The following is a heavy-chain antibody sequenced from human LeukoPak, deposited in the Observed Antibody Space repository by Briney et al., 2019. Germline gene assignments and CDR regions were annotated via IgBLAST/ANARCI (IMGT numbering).Heavy chain of an antibody. V-gene: IGHV4-39*07. J-gene: IGHJ4*02. Sequence: SETLSLTRTVSGGSISSSSYYWGWIRQPPGKGLEWNGSIYYSGSTYYNPSLKSRVTLSVHTSKNQFSLKLSSVTAADTAVYYCARGKVVPAATIDYWGQGTLVTVSS. CDR2: IYYSGST. D-gene: IGHD2-2*01. CDR3: ARGKVVPAATIDY. CDR1: GGSISSSSYY.